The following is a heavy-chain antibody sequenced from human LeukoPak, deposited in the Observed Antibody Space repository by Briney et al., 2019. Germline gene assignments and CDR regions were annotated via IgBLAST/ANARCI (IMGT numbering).Heavy chain of an antibody. CDR2: IYTSGST. J-gene: IGHJ6*02. D-gene: IGHD3-3*01. V-gene: IGHV4-4*07. Sequence: PSETLSLTCTVSGGSISSYYWSWIRQPAGKGLEWIGRIYTSGSTNYSPSLKSRVTMSVDTSKNQFCLKLSSVTDADTAVYYCARGPSYYDFWSGDLGSTNYYYGMDVWGQGTTVTVSS. CDR3: ARGPSYYDFWSGDLGSTNYYYGMDV. CDR1: GGSISSYY.